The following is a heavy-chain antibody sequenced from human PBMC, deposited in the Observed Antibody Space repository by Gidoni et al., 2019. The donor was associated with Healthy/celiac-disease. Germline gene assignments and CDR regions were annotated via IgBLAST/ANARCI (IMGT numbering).Heavy chain of an antibody. CDR2: NIPVFGPA. CDR1: GGTSSSYA. CDR3: ANSEKSSSWYPTDY. J-gene: IGHJ4*02. V-gene: IGHV1-69*01. D-gene: IGHD6-13*01. Sequence: QVQLVQSGAEVKKPRASVKVSCKAAGGTSSSYAISWVRQAPGQGLEWMGGNIPVFGPANYAQKFQGRVTITADESTSTAYMELSSLRSEDTAVYYCANSEKSSSWYPTDYWGQGTLVTVSS.